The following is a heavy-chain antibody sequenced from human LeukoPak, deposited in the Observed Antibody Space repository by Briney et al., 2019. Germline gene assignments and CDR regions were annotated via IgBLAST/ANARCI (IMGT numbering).Heavy chain of an antibody. D-gene: IGHD1-26*01. CDR1: GGSISSSSYY. V-gene: IGHV4-39*02. CDR2: IYYSGST. Sequence: PSETLSLTCTVSGGSISSSSYYWGWIRQPPGKGLEWIGSIYYSGSTYYNPSLKSRVTISVDTSKNQFSLKLSSVTAADTAVYYCAREATVVGATIIWGQGTLVTVSS. CDR3: AREATVVGATII. J-gene: IGHJ4*02.